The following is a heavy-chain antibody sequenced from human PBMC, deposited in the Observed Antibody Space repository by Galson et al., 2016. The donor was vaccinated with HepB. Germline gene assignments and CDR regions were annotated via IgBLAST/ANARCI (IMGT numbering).Heavy chain of an antibody. V-gene: IGHV3-23*01. D-gene: IGHD2-15*01. CDR1: GFTFVDYT. CDR2: ISGGT. Sequence: SLRLSCATSGFTFVDYTTSWVRQAPGKGLEWVSSISGGTNYADSVKGRFTISRDISKRTVYLQMDSLRVEDTAVYFCVGYCRGGSCSGQGFFDFWGQGTLVAVSS. J-gene: IGHJ4*02. CDR3: VGYCRGGSCSGQGFFDF.